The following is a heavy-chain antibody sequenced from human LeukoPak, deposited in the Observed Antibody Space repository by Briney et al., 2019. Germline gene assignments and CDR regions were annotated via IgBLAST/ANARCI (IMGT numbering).Heavy chain of an antibody. V-gene: IGHV4-31*03. CDR1: GGSISSGGYY. CDR2: IYDSENT. D-gene: IGHD1-26*01. CDR3: ARGATVGYFDH. J-gene: IGHJ4*02. Sequence: SQTLSLICTVSGGSISSGGYYWSWIRQHPGKGLEWIGYIYDSENTHYISSLKSRVTISVDTSKNQFSLKLSSVTAADTAVYYCARGATVGYFDHWGQGTLVTVSS.